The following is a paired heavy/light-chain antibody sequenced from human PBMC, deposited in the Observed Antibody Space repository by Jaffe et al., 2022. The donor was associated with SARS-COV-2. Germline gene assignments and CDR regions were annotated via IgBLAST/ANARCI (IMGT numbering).Light chain of an antibody. CDR3: SAWDDSISGWV. V-gene: IGLV10-54*04. CDR2: RNN. J-gene: IGLJ3*02. CDR1: NYDVGSQG. Sequence: QAGLTQPPSVSKALGQTATLTCTGNNYDVGSQGAAWLQQHQGHPPKLLSYRNNNRPSGISERFSASRSGNADSLTITGLQPEDEADYYCSAWDDSISGWVFGGGTKLTVL.
Heavy chain of an antibody. Sequence: QVQLAESGGGLVQPGRSLRLSCAASGLTLSNYVTHWVRQAPGKGPEWLADMSQDGSIRMYAGSVRGRFTISRDNSENTLYLQMNSLRVEDTGVYYCVKESNAFDVWGQGTMVIVSS. J-gene: IGHJ3*01. CDR2: MSQDGSIR. CDR3: VKESNAFDV. V-gene: IGHV3-30*18. CDR1: GLTLSNYV.